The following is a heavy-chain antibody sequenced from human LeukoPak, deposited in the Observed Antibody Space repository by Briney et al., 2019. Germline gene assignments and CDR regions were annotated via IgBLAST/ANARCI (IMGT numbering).Heavy chain of an antibody. J-gene: IGHJ3*02. CDR1: GFTFRDYY. V-gene: IGHV1-2*02. CDR2: MYFNSGAT. CDR3: AREGSSASGQDWYAFDI. D-gene: IGHD5-12*01. Sequence: ASVKASCKASGFTFRDYYVQWVRQVPGQGLEWVGWMYFNSGATRYAPKFQGRVTLTGDTSTNTVYMELSGLGSDDTAMYYCAREGSSASGQDWYAFDIWGQEIMVTVSS.